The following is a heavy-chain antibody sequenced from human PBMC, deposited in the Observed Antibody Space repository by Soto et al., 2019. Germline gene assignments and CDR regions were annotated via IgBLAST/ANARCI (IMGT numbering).Heavy chain of an antibody. Sequence: GGSLRLSCAASGFNFFEYSMHWVRQVPGKGLEWISLITWDGLTTHYADSVRGRFTISRDNIRNSLYLQMGSLRPEDTAFYYCGKDVGGWQQLAPWGQGTLVTVSS. D-gene: IGHD1-1*01. J-gene: IGHJ5*02. V-gene: IGHV3-43*01. CDR1: GFNFFEYS. CDR3: GKDVGGWQQLAP. CDR2: ITWDGLTT.